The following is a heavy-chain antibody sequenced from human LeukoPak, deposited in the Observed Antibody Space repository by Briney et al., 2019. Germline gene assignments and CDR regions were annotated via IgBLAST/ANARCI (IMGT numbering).Heavy chain of an antibody. V-gene: IGHV3-7*01. CDR3: ARAIYGGPFDY. CDR1: GFTFFNSW. D-gene: IGHD4-17*01. CDR2: IKQDGSEK. J-gene: IGHJ4*02. Sequence: GGSLRLSCAGSGFTFFNSWMSWARQTPGKGLEGVANIKQDGSEKHYVDSVKGRFSISRDNAENSVYLQMHSLRVEDTAVYYCARAIYGGPFDYWGQGTLVTVSS.